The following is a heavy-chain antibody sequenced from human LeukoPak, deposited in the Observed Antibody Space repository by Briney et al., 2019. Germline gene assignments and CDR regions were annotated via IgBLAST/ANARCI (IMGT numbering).Heavy chain of an antibody. CDR1: GYTFISYD. Sequence: ASVKVSCKASGYTFISYDINWVRQVTGQGLEWMGWMNPNSGNTGYAQKFQGRVTITRNTSISTAFMELSSLRSEDTAVYYCARRYCPNGVCYHDRGAFDIWGQGTMVTVSS. J-gene: IGHJ3*02. CDR2: MNPNSGNT. D-gene: IGHD2-8*01. V-gene: IGHV1-8*03. CDR3: ARRYCPNGVCYHDRGAFDI.